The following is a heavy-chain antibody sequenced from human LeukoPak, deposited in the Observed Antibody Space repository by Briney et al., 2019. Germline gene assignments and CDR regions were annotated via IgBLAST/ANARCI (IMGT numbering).Heavy chain of an antibody. CDR1: GVTVSSNY. CDR2: IYSGGST. V-gene: IGHV3-53*01. J-gene: IGHJ6*02. CDR3: ARQPRYYYGMDV. Sequence: GSLRLSCAASGVTVSSNYMSWVRQAPGKGLKWVSVIYSGGSTYYADSVRGRFTISRDNSKDTLYLQMNSLRAEDTAVYYCARQPRYYYGMDVWGQGTTVTVSS.